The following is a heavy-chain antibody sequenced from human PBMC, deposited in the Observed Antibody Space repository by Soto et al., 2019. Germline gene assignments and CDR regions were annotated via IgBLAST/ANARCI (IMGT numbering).Heavy chain of an antibody. V-gene: IGHV4-31*03. D-gene: IGHD2-2*01. CDR2: IYYSRST. CDR3: ARSSTSANYFDY. J-gene: IGHJ4*02. CDR1: GGSISSGGYY. Sequence: QVQLQESGPGLVKPSQTLSLTCTVSGGSISSGGYYWSWIRQHQGKGLEWIGYIYYSRSTYYNPSLKSRVTISVDTSKNQFSLKLSSVTAADTAVYYCARSSTSANYFDYWGQGTLVTVSS.